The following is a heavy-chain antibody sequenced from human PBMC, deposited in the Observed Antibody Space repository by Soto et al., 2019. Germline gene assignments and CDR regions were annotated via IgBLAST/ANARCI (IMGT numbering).Heavy chain of an antibody. D-gene: IGHD2-2*01. CDR1: GYTLSSYG. CDR3: AREYCSSTSCYGPDY. J-gene: IGHJ4*02. Sequence: QAQLVQSGAEVKKPEASVKVSCKASGYTLSSYGISWVRQAPGQGLEWMGWISTYSGQTKYAQTLQGRVTMPTDTSTSTTYMELRGLRSDDTAVYYCAREYCSSTSCYGPDYWGQGTLVTVSA. CDR2: ISTYSGQT. V-gene: IGHV1-18*01.